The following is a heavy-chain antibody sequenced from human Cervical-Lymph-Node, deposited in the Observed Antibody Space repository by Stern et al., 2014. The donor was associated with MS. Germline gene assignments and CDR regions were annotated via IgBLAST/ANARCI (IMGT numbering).Heavy chain of an antibody. Sequence: VQLVESGGGVVQPGRSLRLSCAASGFTFGTYGMHWVRPAPGKGLEWVAVTSDDGNRKHYAASVEGRFTISRDNAKNTLYLQMNGLGPEDTAVYYCAKGGRDYYYFYYGMDVWGQGTTVTVSS. V-gene: IGHV3-30*18. CDR1: GFTFGTYG. CDR2: TSDDGNRK. CDR3: AKGGRDYYYFYYGMDV. J-gene: IGHJ6*02.